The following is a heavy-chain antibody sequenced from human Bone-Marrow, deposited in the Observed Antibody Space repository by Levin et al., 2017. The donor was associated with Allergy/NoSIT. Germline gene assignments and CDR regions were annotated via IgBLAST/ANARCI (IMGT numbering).Heavy chain of an antibody. CDR2: MNPNSGDT. CDR1: GYTFTNYD. J-gene: IGHJ4*02. Sequence: KISCKASGYTFTNYDINWVRQATGQGLEWMGWMNPNSGDTGYVQEFQGRVTMTRDTSISTAYMELSSLRSEDTAVYYCTRGPLGTGSYFDYWGQGTLVTVSS. D-gene: IGHD1-1*01. CDR3: TRGPLGTGSYFDY. V-gene: IGHV1-8*01.